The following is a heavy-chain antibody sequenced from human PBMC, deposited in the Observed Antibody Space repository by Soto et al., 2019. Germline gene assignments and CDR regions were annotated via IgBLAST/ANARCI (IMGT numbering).Heavy chain of an antibody. D-gene: IGHD1-1*01. Sequence: PAWTXSLTGAVSVVSISLSDWVGCVRQPPGKGREWIGEIYHSGSTNYNPSLKSRVTISVDKSKKQFSLKLSSVTAADTAVYYCAREQHRTTRWDYYYGMDGWGQGTTVTVSS. V-gene: IGHV4-4*02. CDR3: AREQHRTTRWDYYYGMDG. CDR1: VVSISLSDW. CDR2: IYHSGST. J-gene: IGHJ6*02.